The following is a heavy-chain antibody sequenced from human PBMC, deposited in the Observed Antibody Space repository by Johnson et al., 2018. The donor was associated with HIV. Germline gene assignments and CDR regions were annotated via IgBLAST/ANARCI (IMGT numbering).Heavy chain of an antibody. J-gene: IGHJ3*02. CDR2: IKQDGSEK. CDR1: GFMFADYG. Sequence: VQLVESGGGVVRPGGSLRLSCAASGFMFADYGMSWVRQVPGKGLEWVANIKQDGSEKYYVDSVKGRFTISSDNAKNSLYLQMNNLKTEDTAVYYCTTDQVGRNYGGKYHIWGQGTMVTVSS. D-gene: IGHD1-7*01. CDR3: TTDQVGRNYGGKYHI. V-gene: IGHV3-7*03.